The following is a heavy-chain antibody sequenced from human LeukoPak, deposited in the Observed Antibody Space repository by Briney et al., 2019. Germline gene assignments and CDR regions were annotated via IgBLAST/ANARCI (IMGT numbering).Heavy chain of an antibody. CDR2: IYYSGST. CDR1: GGSISSYY. J-gene: IGHJ4*02. CDR3: ARVVLDAYYFDY. V-gene: IGHV4-59*01. D-gene: IGHD1-14*01. Sequence: KSSETLSLTCTVSGGSISSYYWSWIRQPPGKGLEWIGYIYYSGSTNYNPSLKSRVTISVDTSKNQFSLKLSSVTAADTAVYYCARVVLDAYYFDYWGQGTLVTVSS.